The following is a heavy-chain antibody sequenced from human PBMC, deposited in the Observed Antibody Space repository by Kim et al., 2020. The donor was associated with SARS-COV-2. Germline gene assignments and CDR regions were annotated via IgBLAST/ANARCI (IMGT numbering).Heavy chain of an antibody. V-gene: IGHV4-34*01. CDR2: RGST. J-gene: IGHJ4*02. Sequence: RGSTTSNPSLKSRVTISVDTSRNQFSLKLSSVTAADTAVYYCARARGYLDWGQGTLVTVSS. CDR3: ARARGYLD. D-gene: IGHD1-1*01.